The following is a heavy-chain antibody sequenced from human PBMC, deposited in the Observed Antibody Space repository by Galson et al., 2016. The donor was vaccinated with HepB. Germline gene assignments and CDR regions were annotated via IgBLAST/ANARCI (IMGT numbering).Heavy chain of an antibody. V-gene: IGHV3-9*01. J-gene: IGHJ4*02. D-gene: IGHD6-19*01. CDR2: ISWNSGSS. Sequence: SLRLSCAASEFTFDDYAMHWVRQVPGKCLEWVSGISWNSGSSGYADSVKGRFTVSRDNAKNSLYLQMNSLRAEDTAFYFCAKDYSSGWFGAGGFEHWGQGTLVTVSS. CDR3: AKDYSSGWFGAGGFEH. CDR1: EFTFDDYA.